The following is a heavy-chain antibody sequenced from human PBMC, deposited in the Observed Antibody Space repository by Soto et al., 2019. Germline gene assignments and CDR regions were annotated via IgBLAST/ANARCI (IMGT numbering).Heavy chain of an antibody. J-gene: IGHJ4*02. CDR2: ISAYNGNT. CDR3: ASGGTPIDY. V-gene: IGHV1-18*01. CDR1: GYTFTNFG. Sequence: QVQLVQSGAEVKKPGASVKVSCKASGYTFTNFGISWVRQAPGQGLEWMGWISAYNGNTNYAQNFQGRVTMTTDTSTSTDYMELRSLRPDDTAVYCCASGGTPIDYWGQGTLVTVSS. D-gene: IGHD3-16*01.